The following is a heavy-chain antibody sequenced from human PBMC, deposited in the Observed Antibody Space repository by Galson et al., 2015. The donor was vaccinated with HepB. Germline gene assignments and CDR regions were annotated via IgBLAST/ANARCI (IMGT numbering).Heavy chain of an antibody. CDR3: AKVKVLHSAYNWFDP. J-gene: IGHJ5*02. CDR2: ISGSGGST. D-gene: IGHD1-26*01. CDR1: GFTFSSYA. Sequence: SLRLSCAASGFTFSSYAMSWVRQAPGKGLEWVSAISGSGGSTYYADSVKGRFTISRDNSKNTLYLQMNSLRAEDTAVYYCAKVKVLHSAYNWFDPWGQGTLVTVSS. V-gene: IGHV3-23*01.